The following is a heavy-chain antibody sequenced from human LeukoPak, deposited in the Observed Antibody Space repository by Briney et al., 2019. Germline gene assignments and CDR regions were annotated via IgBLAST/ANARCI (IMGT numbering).Heavy chain of an antibody. J-gene: IGHJ4*02. CDR2: IYYSGST. D-gene: IGHD2-15*01. Sequence: PSETLSLTCTVSGGSISSGDYYWSWLRQPPGKGLEWIGYIYYSGSTYYNPSLKSRVTISVDTSKNQFSLKRRSVSAADMGVDYCARAYVSGGCCYGSCFDYGGQGTRVPVSP. V-gene: IGHV4-30-4*02. CDR3: ARAYVSGGCCYGSCFDY. CDR1: GGSISSGDYY.